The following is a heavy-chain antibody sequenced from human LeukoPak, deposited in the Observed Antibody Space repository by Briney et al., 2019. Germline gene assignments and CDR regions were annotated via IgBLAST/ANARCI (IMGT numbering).Heavy chain of an antibody. CDR1: GGSISSYY. D-gene: IGHD3-10*01. Sequence: SETLSLTCTVSGGSISSYYWSWIRQPPGKGLEWIGYIYYSGSTNYNPSLKSRVTISVDTSKNQFSLKLSSVTAADTAVYYCARFGETLLHTFDYWGQGTLVTVSS. V-gene: IGHV4-59*01. CDR2: IYYSGST. J-gene: IGHJ4*02. CDR3: ARFGETLLHTFDY.